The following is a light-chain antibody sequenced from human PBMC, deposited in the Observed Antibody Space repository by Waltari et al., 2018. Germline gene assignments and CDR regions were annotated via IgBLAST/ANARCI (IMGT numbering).Light chain of an antibody. CDR2: AAS. CDR1: QGIRND. Sequence: AIQMTQSPSSLSASVGDRVTITCRASQGIRNDLGWYQQKPGKATKLLNYAASSLQSVVPSRFSGSGSGTDFTLTISSLQPEDFATYYCLQDYNYPWTFGQGTKVEIK. J-gene: IGKJ1*01. V-gene: IGKV1-6*01. CDR3: LQDYNYPWT.